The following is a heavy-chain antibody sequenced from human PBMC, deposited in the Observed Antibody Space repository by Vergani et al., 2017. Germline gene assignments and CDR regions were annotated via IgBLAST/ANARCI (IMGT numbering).Heavy chain of an antibody. J-gene: IGHJ4*02. CDR1: GFTISSYA. Sequence: EVQLLESGGGLVKTGGSLRLSCAASGFTISSYAMTWVRQAPGKGLEWVSTISAGGSTYNADSVRGRFTISRDNSKNTLFLQINTLRAEETAVYYCAKGPDNVTGVSGFFDYWGQGTLVTVSS. CDR2: ISAGGST. CDR3: AKGPDNVTGVSGFFDY. D-gene: IGHD1-26*01. V-gene: IGHV3-23*01.